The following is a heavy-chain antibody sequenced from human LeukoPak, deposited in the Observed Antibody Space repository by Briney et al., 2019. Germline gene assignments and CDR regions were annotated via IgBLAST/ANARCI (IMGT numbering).Heavy chain of an antibody. CDR2: ISSSGSTI. CDR1: GFTFSDYY. Sequence: KPGGSLRLSCAASGFTFSDYYMSWIRQAPGKGLEWVSYISSSGSTIYYADSVKGRFTISRDNAKNSLYLQMNSLRAEDTAVYYCACLIVGATPSFDYWGQGTLVTVSS. D-gene: IGHD1-26*01. J-gene: IGHJ4*02. V-gene: IGHV3-11*04. CDR3: ACLIVGATPSFDY.